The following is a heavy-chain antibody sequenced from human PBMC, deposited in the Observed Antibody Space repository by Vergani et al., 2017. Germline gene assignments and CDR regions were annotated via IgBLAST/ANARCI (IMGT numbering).Heavy chain of an antibody. J-gene: IGHJ4*02. Sequence: QVQLQESGPGLVKPSQTLSPTCSVSGDSISSGVYYWIWIRQHPGKGLEWIGYIYSTGSTHHNPSLRRRINMSVDTSKNQFSLKLNSVTAADTAMYYCARMGGYXEGDAFRIGYFDSWGPGILVTVSS. CDR2: IYSTGST. CDR3: ARMGGYXEGDAFRIGYFDS. V-gene: IGHV4-31*03. D-gene: IGHD2-2*01. CDR1: GDSISSGVYY.